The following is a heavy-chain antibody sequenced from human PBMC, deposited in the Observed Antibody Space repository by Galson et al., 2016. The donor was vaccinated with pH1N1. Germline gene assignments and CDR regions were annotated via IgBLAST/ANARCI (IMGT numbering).Heavy chain of an antibody. CDR3: ARSGSRYGSDAFDM. CDR2: IYYNGHT. V-gene: IGHV4-59*01. J-gene: IGHJ3*02. Sequence: SETLSHTCSVSGVSISGYYWGWIRQSPGKGLDYVGYIYYNGHTNYSPSLKSRVTMSLDMSKNQFSLKLTSVTAADTAVYFCARSGSRYGSDAFDMWGQGTTVTVSS. CDR1: GVSISGYY. D-gene: IGHD5-18*01.